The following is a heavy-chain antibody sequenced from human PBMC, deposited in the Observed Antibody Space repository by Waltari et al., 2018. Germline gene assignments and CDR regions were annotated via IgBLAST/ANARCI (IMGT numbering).Heavy chain of an antibody. CDR2: RKQDGSES. V-gene: IGHV3-7*01. CDR3: SVSLNY. Sequence: EVHLVESGGGLVQPGGSLRLSCAASGFTFSNYWMDWVRQAPGKGLEWVANRKQDGSESHYVDSVKGRFTISRDNAQNLLYLQMNSLRAGDTAVYYCSVSLNYWGQGTLVTVSS. J-gene: IGHJ4*02. CDR1: GFTFSNYW.